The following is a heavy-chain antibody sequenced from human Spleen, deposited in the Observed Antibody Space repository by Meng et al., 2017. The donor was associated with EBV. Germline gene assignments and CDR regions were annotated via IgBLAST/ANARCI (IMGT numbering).Heavy chain of an antibody. CDR2: IYYSGST. Sequence: VRRHESGPGLVTPSQTLSLTSTFSGGSISSGGYSWSWIRQPPGKGLEWIGYIYYSGSTYYNPSLKSRVTISVDTSKNQFSLKLSSVTAADTAVYYCARTAMVRYFDYWGQGTLVTVSS. CDR3: ARTAMVRYFDY. J-gene: IGHJ4*02. V-gene: IGHV4-30-4*01. D-gene: IGHD5-18*01. CDR1: GGSISSGGYS.